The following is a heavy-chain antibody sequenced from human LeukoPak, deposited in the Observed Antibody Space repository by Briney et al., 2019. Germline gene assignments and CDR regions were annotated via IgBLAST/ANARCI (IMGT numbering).Heavy chain of an antibody. D-gene: IGHD3-16*01. Sequence: ASETLSLTCTVSGGSISSGGYYWSWIRQHPGDGLEWIGYIYYSGSTYYNPSLKSRVTISIDTSKNQFSLKLGSVTAADTAVYYCARAGGFFSPFGYWGQGTLVTVSS. CDR1: GGSISSGGYY. CDR2: IYYSGST. CDR3: ARAGGFFSPFGY. J-gene: IGHJ4*02. V-gene: IGHV4-31*03.